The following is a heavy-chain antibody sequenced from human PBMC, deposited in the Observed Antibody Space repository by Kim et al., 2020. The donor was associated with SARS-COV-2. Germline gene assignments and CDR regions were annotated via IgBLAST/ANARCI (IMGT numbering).Heavy chain of an antibody. V-gene: IGHV3-23*01. CDR2: GGGT. Sequence: GGGTYHADSVKGRFTISRDNSKNPLYLQMNSLRAEDTAVYYCAKHGMDVWGQGTTVTVSS. J-gene: IGHJ6*02. CDR3: AKHGMDV.